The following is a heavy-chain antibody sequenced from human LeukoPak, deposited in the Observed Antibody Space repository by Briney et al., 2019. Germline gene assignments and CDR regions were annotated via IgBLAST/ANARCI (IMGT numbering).Heavy chain of an antibody. Sequence: HNPSLTRTVSGETISSYFWSWKRQPAGQGLERSERTYTSGSTNYNPSRTSRVTMSIETSRNEFSRTRYSVTAADPAGYYRARSGYGLSRGQGTLGTVSS. CDR3: ARSGYGLS. CDR1: GETISSYF. CDR2: TYTSGST. J-gene: IGHJ4*02. V-gene: IGHV4-4*07. D-gene: IGHD3-10*01.